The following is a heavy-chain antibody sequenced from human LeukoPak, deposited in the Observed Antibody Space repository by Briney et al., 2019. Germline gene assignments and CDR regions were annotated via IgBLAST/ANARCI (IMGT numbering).Heavy chain of an antibody. CDR2: ISGSGDST. J-gene: IGHJ4*02. CDR3: AKVRAPSGWFNSDY. D-gene: IGHD6-19*01. V-gene: IGHV3-23*01. CDR1: GFTFSNYV. Sequence: GGSLRLSCAASGFTFSNYVMNWVRQAPGKGLEWVPGISGSGDSTYYADSVKGRFTISRDNSKNTLFLQMNSLRAEDTAAYYCAKVRAPSGWFNSDYWGQGTLVTVSS.